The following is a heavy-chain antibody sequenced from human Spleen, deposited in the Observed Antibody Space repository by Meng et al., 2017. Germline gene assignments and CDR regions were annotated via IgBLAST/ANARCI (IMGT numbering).Heavy chain of an antibody. D-gene: IGHD3-22*01. J-gene: IGHJ4*02. Sequence: GESLKISCAASGFTFSSFAMHWVRQAPGKGLEWVAVISYDGSDKYYADSVKGRFTISRDNSKNTLYLQMNSLRAEDTAVFYCAREFYYDPSGYFSFDYWGQGTLVTVSS. CDR3: AREFYYDPSGYFSFDY. CDR2: ISYDGSDK. CDR1: GFTFSSFA. V-gene: IGHV3-30*01.